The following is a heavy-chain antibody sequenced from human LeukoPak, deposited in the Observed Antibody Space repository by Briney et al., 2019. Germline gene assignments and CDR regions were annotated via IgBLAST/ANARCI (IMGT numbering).Heavy chain of an antibody. J-gene: IGHJ3*02. Sequence: SETLSLTCTVSGYSISSGYYWDWIRQPPGKGLEWIGCISHSGSTYYNPSLKSRVTISVDTSKNQFSLKLSSVTAADTAVYYCARHMGLYCTNGVCCCDAFDIWGQGTMVTVSS. CDR1: GYSISSGYY. CDR3: ARHMGLYCTNGVCCCDAFDI. CDR2: ISHSGST. D-gene: IGHD2-8*01. V-gene: IGHV4-38-2*02.